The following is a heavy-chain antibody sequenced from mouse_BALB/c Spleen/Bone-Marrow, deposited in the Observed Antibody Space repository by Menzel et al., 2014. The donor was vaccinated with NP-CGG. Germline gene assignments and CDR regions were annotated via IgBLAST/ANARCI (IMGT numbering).Heavy chain of an antibody. D-gene: IGHD2-4*01. CDR2: INGGGSYT. CDR1: GFTFSSYG. CDR3: ARHAYYDQTEVSFVY. V-gene: IGHV5-9-2*01. J-gene: IGHJ3*01. Sequence: EVQLQESGGGLVKSGGSLKLSCAASGFTFSSYGMSWVRQTPEKRLEWVATINGGGSYTFYPDSVKGRFTISRDNAKNNLYLQLSSLRSEDTALYYCARHAYYDQTEVSFVYWGQGTLVTVSA.